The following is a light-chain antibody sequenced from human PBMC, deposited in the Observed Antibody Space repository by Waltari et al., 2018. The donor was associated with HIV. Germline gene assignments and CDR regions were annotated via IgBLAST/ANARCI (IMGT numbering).Light chain of an antibody. J-gene: IGLJ3*02. CDR1: Y. CDR2: DVN. CDR3: CSYTTSGTWV. V-gene: IGLV2-14*03. Sequence: YVSWFQQHPDKAPQLLIFDVNKRPSGVSNRFSGSKSGSTASLTISGLQPDDEADYFCCSYTTSGTWVFGGGTRVTVL.